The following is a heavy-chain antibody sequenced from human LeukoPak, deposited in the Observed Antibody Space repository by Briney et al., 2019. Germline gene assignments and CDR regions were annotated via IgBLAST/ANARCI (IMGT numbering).Heavy chain of an antibody. Sequence: GGSLRLSCAASGFTFSNYGIHWVRQAPGKGLEWVAVISYDGIHKFYTESVKGRFTFSRDNSKNTLYLQMNSLRAEDTAVYYCAREERDGYNYYWYFDLWGRGTLVTVSS. D-gene: IGHD5-24*01. CDR1: GFTFSNYG. CDR3: AREERDGYNYYWYFDL. J-gene: IGHJ2*01. V-gene: IGHV3-30*03. CDR2: ISYDGIHK.